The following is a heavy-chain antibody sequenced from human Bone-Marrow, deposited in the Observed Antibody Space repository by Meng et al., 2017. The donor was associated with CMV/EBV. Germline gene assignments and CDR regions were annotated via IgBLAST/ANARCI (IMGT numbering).Heavy chain of an antibody. V-gene: IGHV3-11*04. CDR2: ITSSGTII. D-gene: IGHD6-13*01. Sequence: GESLKISCASSGFTFSDYYMSWSRQAPGKGLEWVSYITSSGTIIYYADSVKGRFAISRDNANNSLYLQMNSLRAEDTAVYYCARVEVYSGGWYGGFDYWGQGTLVTVSS. CDR3: ARVEVYSGGWYGGFDY. J-gene: IGHJ4*02. CDR1: GFTFSDYY.